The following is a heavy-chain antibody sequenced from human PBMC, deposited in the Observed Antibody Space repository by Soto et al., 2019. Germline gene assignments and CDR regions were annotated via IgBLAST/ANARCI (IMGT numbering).Heavy chain of an antibody. V-gene: IGHV2-5*02. J-gene: IGHJ6*01. CDR2: IYWDNDK. Sequence: QITLKESGPTLVKPTQTLTLTCTFSGFSLSTGGVGVGWIRQPPGKALEWLALIYWDNDKRYSPSLKSRLTVTKDTSKNHVVLTMTNMDPVDTATYYCVHSRCGGDCLRSYSSHYYYGMDVW. CDR3: VHSRCGGDCLRSYSSHYYYGMDV. D-gene: IGHD2-21*02. CDR1: GFSLSTGGVG.